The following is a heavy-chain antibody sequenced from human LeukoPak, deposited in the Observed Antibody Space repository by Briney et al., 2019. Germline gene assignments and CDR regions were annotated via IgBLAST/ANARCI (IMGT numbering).Heavy chain of an antibody. J-gene: IGHJ4*02. V-gene: IGHV4-4*07. CDR1: GGSISSYY. D-gene: IGHD3-22*01. CDR3: AKQVDYYDSSGYYSYFDY. CDR2: IYTSGST. Sequence: SETLSLTCTVSGGSISSYYWSWIRQPAGKGLEWIGRIYTSGSTNYNPSLKSRVTMSVDTSKNQFSLKLSSVTAADTAVYYCAKQVDYYDSSGYYSYFDYWGQGTLVTVSS.